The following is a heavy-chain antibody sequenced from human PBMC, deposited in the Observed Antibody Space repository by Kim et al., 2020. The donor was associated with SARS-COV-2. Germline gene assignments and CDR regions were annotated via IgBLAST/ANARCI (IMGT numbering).Heavy chain of an antibody. CDR3: ARLYYYDSSGYPATFDY. CDR2: IDPSDSYT. CDR1: GYSFTSYW. J-gene: IGHJ4*02. D-gene: IGHD3-22*01. V-gene: IGHV5-10-1*01. Sequence: GESLKISCKGSGYSFTSYWISWVRQMPGKGLEWMGRIDPSDSYTNYSPSFQGHVTISADKSISTAYLQWSSLKASDTAMYYCARLYYYDSSGYPATFDYWGQGTLVTVSS.